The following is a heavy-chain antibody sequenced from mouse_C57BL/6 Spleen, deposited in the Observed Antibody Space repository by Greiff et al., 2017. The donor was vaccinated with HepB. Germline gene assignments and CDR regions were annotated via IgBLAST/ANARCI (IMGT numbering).Heavy chain of an antibody. D-gene: IGHD2-3*01. CDR2: INYDGSST. CDR1: GFTFSDYY. V-gene: IGHV5-16*01. CDR3: ARDDYDGYFDY. J-gene: IGHJ2*01. Sequence: EVQLVESEGGLVQPGSSMKLSCTASGFTFSDYYMAWVRQVPEKGLEWVANINYDGSSTYYLDSLKSRFIISRDNAKNILYLQMSSLTSEDTATYYCARDDYDGYFDYWGQGTTLTVSS.